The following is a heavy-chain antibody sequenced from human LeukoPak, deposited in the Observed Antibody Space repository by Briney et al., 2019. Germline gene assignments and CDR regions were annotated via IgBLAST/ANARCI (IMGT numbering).Heavy chain of an antibody. V-gene: IGHV4-4*02. D-gene: IGHD1-26*01. J-gene: IGHJ4*02. CDR2: ISLRGLT. CDR1: GGSISGTNW. Sequence: SGTLSLTCGVSGGSISGTNWWSWVRQPPGQGLEWIGEISLRGLTNYNPSLRSRLTMSLDRSKNHLSLTLTSVTAADTAVYYCSRESGAFSPFGYWGQGTLVTVSS. CDR3: SRESGAFSPFGY.